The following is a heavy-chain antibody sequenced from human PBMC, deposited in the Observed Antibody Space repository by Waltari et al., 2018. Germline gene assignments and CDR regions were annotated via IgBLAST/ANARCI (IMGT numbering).Heavy chain of an antibody. CDR2: ISSSSSYI. D-gene: IGHD4-17*01. V-gene: IGHV3-21*01. Sequence: EVQLVESGGGVVKPGGSLRLYCAASGFTFSSYRLNWVRQAPGKGLEWGASISSSSSYIYYADSVKGRFTISRDNAKNSLYLQMNSLRAEDTAVYYCARAPTVTEWGQGTLVTVSS. CDR3: ARAPTVTE. J-gene: IGHJ4*02. CDR1: GFTFSSYR.